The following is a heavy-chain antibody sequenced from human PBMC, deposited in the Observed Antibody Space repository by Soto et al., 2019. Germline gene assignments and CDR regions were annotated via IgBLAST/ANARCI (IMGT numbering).Heavy chain of an antibody. D-gene: IGHD1-1*01. J-gene: IGHJ4*02. CDR1: GFTSSNYA. CDR2: IRGSGETT. Sequence: EVELLESGGGLVQPGGSLRLSCAASGFTSSNYAMSWVRQSPGKGLEWLSSIRGSGETTYYADSVKGRVTISRDNDKNTLYLQINSLTAGDTAVYYCAKGGTITNIILDSWGPGTPVTVSA. V-gene: IGHV3-23*01. CDR3: AKGGTITNIILDS.